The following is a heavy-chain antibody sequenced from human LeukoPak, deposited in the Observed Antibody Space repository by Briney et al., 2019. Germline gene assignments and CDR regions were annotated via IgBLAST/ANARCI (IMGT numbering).Heavy chain of an antibody. Sequence: GGSLRLSCVASGFTFSTYAMTWVRQAPGKGLEWVSAISGSGGSTYYADSVKGRFTISRDNSKNTLYLQMNSLRAEDTAVYYCAKGGGQTPPFDYWGQGTLVTVSS. D-gene: IGHD4-23*01. V-gene: IGHV3-23*01. CDR1: GFTFSTYA. J-gene: IGHJ4*02. CDR3: AKGGGQTPPFDY. CDR2: ISGSGGST.